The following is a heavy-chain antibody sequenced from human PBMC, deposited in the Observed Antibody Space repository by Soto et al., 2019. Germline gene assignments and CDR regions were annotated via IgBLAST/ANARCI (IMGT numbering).Heavy chain of an antibody. CDR3: AVHLGQIYYTLVV. V-gene: IGHV3-23*01. CDR2: ITGSGGRA. CDR1: GFTFSNFV. J-gene: IGHJ6*02. Sequence: EVQLLESGGGWVQPGGSLRLSCAASGFTFSNFVMSWVRHIPGKGLHWVSGITGSGGRAYYADSVKGRFTISRDNSRNTMYIQMTRLGAEDTAMYHCAVHLGQIYYTLVVWGQGTTVTVS.